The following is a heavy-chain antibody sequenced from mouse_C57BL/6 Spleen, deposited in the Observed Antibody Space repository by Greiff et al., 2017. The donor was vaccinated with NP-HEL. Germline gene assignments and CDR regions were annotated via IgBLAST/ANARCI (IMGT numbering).Heavy chain of an antibody. CDR2: IWRGGST. D-gene: IGHD2-1*01. J-gene: IGHJ4*01. CDR1: GFSLTSYG. V-gene: IGHV2-5*01. CDR3: AKKTGGKDYYAMDY. Sequence: VKLMESGPGLVQPSQSLSITCTVSGFSLTSYGVHWVRQSPGKGLEWLGVIWRGGSTDYNAAFMSRLSITKDNSKSQVFFKMNSLQADDTAIYYCAKKTGGKDYYAMDYWGQGTSVTVSS.